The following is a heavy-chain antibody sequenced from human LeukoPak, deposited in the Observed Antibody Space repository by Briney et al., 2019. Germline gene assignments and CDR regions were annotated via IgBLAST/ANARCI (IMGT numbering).Heavy chain of an antibody. J-gene: IGHJ3*02. V-gene: IGHV3-21*01. CDR3: ARDPDFWDGALGIDAFDI. CDR1: GFTFSSYS. CDR2: ISSSSSYI. Sequence: GGSLRLSCAASGFTFSSYSMNWVRQAPGKGLEWVSSISSSSSYIYYADSVKGRFTISRDNAKNSLYLQMNSLRAEDTAVYYCARDPDFWDGALGIDAFDIWGQGTMVTVSS. D-gene: IGHD3-3*01.